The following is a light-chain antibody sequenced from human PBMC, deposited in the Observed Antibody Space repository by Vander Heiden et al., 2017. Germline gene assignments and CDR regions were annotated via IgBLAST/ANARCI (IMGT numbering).Light chain of an antibody. CDR2: DAS. V-gene: IGKV1-5*01. CDR1: QSLSSW. Sequence: DIQMTQSPATLSASVGDRVTITCRASQSLSSWLAWYQQKPGKAPKLLIYDASSLESGVPSRFSGSGSGTEFTLTISSLQPDDFATYYCQQDNSYSGTFGQGTKVEIK. J-gene: IGKJ1*01. CDR3: QQDNSYSGT.